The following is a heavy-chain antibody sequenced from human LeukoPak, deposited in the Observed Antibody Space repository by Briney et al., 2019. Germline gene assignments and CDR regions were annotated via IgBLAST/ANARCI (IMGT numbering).Heavy chain of an antibody. D-gene: IGHD3-3*01. CDR2: IYPGDSDT. V-gene: IGHV5-51*01. J-gene: IGHJ5*02. CDR3: ARRITIFGVVPRFDP. Sequence: GESLKISCKGSGYSFTSYWIGWVRQMPGKGLEWMGIIYPGDSDTRYSPSFQGQVTISADKSISTAYLQWSSLKASDTAMYYCARRITIFGVVPRFDPWGQGTLVTVSS. CDR1: GYSFTSYW.